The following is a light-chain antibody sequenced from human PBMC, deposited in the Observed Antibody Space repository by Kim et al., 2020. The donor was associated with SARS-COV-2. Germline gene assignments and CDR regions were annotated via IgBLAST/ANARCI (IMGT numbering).Light chain of an antibody. CDR2: DVS. CDR3: SSYAGSITWM. V-gene: IGLV2-14*03. J-gene: IGLJ3*02. Sequence: QSALTQPASVSGSPGQSITISCTGTSSDVGGYNYVSWYQQHPGKAPKLIIYDVSKRPSGVSNRFSGSKSGNTASLTISGLQAEDEADYYCSSYAGSITWMFGGGTQLTVL. CDR1: SSDVGGYNY.